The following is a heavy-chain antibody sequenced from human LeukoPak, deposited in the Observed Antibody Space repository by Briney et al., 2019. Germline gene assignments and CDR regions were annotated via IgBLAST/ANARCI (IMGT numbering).Heavy chain of an antibody. CDR1: GGSISSYY. CDR3: AGQPYGDYAGYYYYYGMDV. J-gene: IGHJ6*02. V-gene: IGHV4-59*08. Sequence: SETLSLTCTVSGGSISSYYWSWIRQPPGKGLEWIGYIYYSGSTNYNPSLKSRVTISVDTSKYQFSLKLSSVTAADTAVYYCAGQPYGDYAGYYYYYGMDVWGQGTTVTVSS. D-gene: IGHD4-17*01. CDR2: IYYSGST.